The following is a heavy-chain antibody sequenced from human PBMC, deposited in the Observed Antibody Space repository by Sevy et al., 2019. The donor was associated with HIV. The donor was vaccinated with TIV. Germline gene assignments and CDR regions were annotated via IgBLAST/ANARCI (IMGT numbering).Heavy chain of an antibody. CDR2: ISGSGGST. D-gene: IGHD6-6*01. V-gene: IGHV3-23*01. J-gene: IGHJ4*02. CDR1: GFTFSNAW. Sequence: GGSLRLSCVASGFTFSNAWMSWVRQAPGKGLEWVSAISGSGGSTYYADSVKGRFTISRDNSKNTLYLQMNSLRAEDTALYYCAKVEYSNYYFDYWGQGTLVTVSS. CDR3: AKVEYSNYYFDY.